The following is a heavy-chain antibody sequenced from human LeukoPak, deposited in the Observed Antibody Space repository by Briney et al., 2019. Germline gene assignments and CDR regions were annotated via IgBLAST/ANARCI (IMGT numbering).Heavy chain of an antibody. V-gene: IGHV5-51*01. D-gene: IGHD3-9*01. Sequence: GESLKISCKGSGFSFSSFWIGWVRQMPGKGLEWMGIIYPDDSDTTYSPSFEGQVTISADTSIRTAYLQWSSLKASDTATYFCARHSNNYNILTGYSPYYFDYWGQGTPVTVSS. J-gene: IGHJ4*02. CDR2: IYPDDSDT. CDR1: GFSFSSFW. CDR3: ARHSNNYNILTGYSPYYFDY.